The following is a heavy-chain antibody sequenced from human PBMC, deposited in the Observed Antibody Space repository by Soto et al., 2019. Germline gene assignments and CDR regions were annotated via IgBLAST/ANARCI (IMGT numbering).Heavy chain of an antibody. CDR3: ARTPLL. CDR2: IYDSGST. CDR1: GGSISSAAYC. Sequence: SETLSLTCTVSGGSISSAAYCWSWIRQYPGKGLEWIGYIYDSGSTYYNPPLKSRVTISVDTSKNQFSLKLSSVTAADTAVYYCARTPLLWGQGTLVTVSS. V-gene: IGHV4-31*03. J-gene: IGHJ4*02. D-gene: IGHD1-26*01.